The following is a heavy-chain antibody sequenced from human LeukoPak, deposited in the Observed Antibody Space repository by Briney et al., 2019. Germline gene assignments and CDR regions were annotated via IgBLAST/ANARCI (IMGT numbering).Heavy chain of an antibody. CDR2: MNPNSGNT. CDR3: ARGPSYYDFWSGYLYYHYYYGMDV. D-gene: IGHD3-3*01. CDR1: GYTFTSYD. J-gene: IGHJ6*02. V-gene: IGHV1-8*01. Sequence: ASVKVSCKASGYTFTSYDINWVRQAPGQGLEWMGWMNPNSGNTGYAQKFQGRVTMTRNTSISTAYMELSSLRSEDTAVYYCARGPSYYDFWSGYLYYHYYYGMDVWGQGTTVTVSS.